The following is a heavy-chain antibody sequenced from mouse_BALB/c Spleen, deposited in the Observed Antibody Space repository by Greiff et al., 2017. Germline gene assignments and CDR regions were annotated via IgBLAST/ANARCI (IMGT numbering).Heavy chain of an antibody. J-gene: IGHJ2*01. CDR1: GYSFTSYY. V-gene: IGHV1-28*01. D-gene: IGHD2-10*01. CDR3: ATYYGNYGYFDY. CDR2: IDPFNGGT. Sequence: EVQLQQSGPELMKPGASVKISCKASGYSFTSYYMHWVKQSHGKSLEWIGYIDPFNGGTSYNQKFKGKATLTVDKSSSTAYMHLSSLTSEDSAVYYCATYYGNYGYFDYWGQGTTLTVSS.